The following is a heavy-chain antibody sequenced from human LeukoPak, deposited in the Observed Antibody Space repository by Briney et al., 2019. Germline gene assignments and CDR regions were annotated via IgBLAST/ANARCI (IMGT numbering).Heavy chain of an antibody. V-gene: IGHV1-2*02. CDR2: INPNSGGT. D-gene: IGHD6-19*01. CDR1: GYTFTGYY. J-gene: IGHJ4*02. Sequence: ASVKVSCKASGYTFTGYYMHWVRQAPGQGLEWMGWINPNSGGTNYAQKFQGRVTMTRDTSISTAYMELSRLRSDDTAVYYCARGHKQWLVWDYFDYWGQETLVTVSS. CDR3: ARGHKQWLVWDYFDY.